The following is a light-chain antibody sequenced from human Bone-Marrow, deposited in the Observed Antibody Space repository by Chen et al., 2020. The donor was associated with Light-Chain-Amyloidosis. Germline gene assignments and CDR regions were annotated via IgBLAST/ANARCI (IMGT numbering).Light chain of an antibody. CDR1: DLPTKY. CDR2: RDT. J-gene: IGLJ2*01. V-gene: IGLV3-25*03. CDR3: QSAESSGTYEVI. Sequence: SYDLTQPPSVSVSPGQTARIPCSGDDLPTKYAYWYQQKPGQAPVLVIHRDTERPSGISERFSGSSSGTTATLTISGVQAEDEADYHCQSAESSGTYEVIFGGGTKLTVL.